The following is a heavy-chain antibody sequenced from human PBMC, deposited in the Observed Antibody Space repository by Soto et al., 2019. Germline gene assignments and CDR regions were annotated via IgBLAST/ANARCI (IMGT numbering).Heavy chain of an antibody. J-gene: IGHJ5*02. D-gene: IGHD3-3*01. CDR1: GYTFKSFY. CDR2: INPTDGSV. V-gene: IGHV1-46*02. CDR3: PRDFGRDGAVDTTGWFDP. Sequence: QVQLVQSGAEVKKPGASVKVSCTASGYTFKSFYMHWVRQAPGQGLEWIGMINPTDGSVSFAQKFQDRVTMTKEKPTSTIYMELSSLTREDTAVYFCPRDFGRDGAVDTTGWFDPWGQGTLVTVSS.